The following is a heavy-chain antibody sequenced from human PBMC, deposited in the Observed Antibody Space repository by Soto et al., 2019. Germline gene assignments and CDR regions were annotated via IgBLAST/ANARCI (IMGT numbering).Heavy chain of an antibody. J-gene: IGHJ5*02. CDR3: ARVKNYYDSSGYPYNWFDP. CDR2: IYYSGST. CDR1: GCSISSYY. V-gene: IGHV4-59*01. D-gene: IGHD3-22*01. Sequence: SETLSLTCTVSGCSISSYYWSWIRQPPGKGLEWIGYIYYSGSTNYNPSLKSRVTISVETSKNQFSLKLSSVTAADTAVYYCARVKNYYDSSGYPYNWFDPWGQGTLVTVSS.